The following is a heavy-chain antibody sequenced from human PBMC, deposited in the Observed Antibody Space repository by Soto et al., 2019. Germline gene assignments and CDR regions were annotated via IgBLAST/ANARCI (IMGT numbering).Heavy chain of an antibody. CDR2: INPSGGST. Sequence: ASVKVSCKASCSTFTSYGISSVLLAPGQGLEWMGIINPSGGSTSYAQKFQGRVTMTRDTSTSTVYMELSSLRSEDTAVYYCARTGTRVDAFDIWGQGTMVTVSS. D-gene: IGHD1-1*01. J-gene: IGHJ3*02. V-gene: IGHV1-46*01. CDR3: ARTGTRVDAFDI. CDR1: CSTFTSYG.